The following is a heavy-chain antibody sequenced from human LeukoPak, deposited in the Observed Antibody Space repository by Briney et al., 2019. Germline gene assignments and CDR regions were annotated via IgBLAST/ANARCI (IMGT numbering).Heavy chain of an antibody. V-gene: IGHV3-48*01. CDR2: IGIDSGNT. CDR3: ARDYKYAFDN. D-gene: IGHD5-24*01. Sequence: GGSLRLSCAASGFTFSDYSMNWVRQAPGKGLERISYIGIDSGNTNYADSVKGRFTISGDKAKNSLYLQMNSLRVEDTAVYYCARDYKYAFDNSGQGTLVTVSS. CDR1: GFTFSDYS. J-gene: IGHJ4*02.